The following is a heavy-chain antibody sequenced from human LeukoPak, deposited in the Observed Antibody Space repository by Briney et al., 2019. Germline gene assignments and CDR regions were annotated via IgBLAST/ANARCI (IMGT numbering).Heavy chain of an antibody. V-gene: IGHV1-18*01. J-gene: IGHJ6*02. CDR3: AGRNRGDCRITSCDGVGYYYGMDV. Sequence: ASVKLSCTASGYTFSSYGISWVRQAPGQGLEWMGGISAYNGNTNYAHTLQGRVTMSTDTSKSTAYMQMNSLRADDTAVYYCAGRNRGDCRITSCDGVGYYYGMDVWGQGTTVTVSS. CDR2: ISAYNGNT. D-gene: IGHD2-2*01. CDR1: GYTFSSYG.